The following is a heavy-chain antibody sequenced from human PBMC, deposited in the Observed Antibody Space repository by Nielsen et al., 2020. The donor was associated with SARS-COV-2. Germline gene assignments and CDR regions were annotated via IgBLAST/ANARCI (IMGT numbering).Heavy chain of an antibody. D-gene: IGHD3-22*01. Sequence: WVRQAPGQRLEWMGWIKGYNGNTKYSQKFQGRVTISRDTSASAAYMELSSLTSEDTAVYYCARDSRTYYYDSSGYYYDYWGQGTLVTVSS. V-gene: IGHV1-3*01. J-gene: IGHJ4*02. CDR2: IKGYNGNT. CDR3: ARDSRTYYYDSSGYYYDY.